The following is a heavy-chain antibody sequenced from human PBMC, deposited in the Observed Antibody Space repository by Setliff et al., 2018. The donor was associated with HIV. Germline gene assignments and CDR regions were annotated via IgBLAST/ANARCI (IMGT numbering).Heavy chain of an antibody. CDR1: GFTFSNFA. Sequence: GGSLRLSCAASGFTFSNFAMSWVRLTPGKGLEWVSGITDSGSTTYYDDSVKGWFTISRDNSKNTLYLQINSLRAEDTAVYYCAKDGHDQDHYYHMDVWGKGTTVTVSS. J-gene: IGHJ6*03. CDR3: AKDGHDQDHYYHMDV. D-gene: IGHD1-1*01. V-gene: IGHV3-23*01. CDR2: ITDSGSTT.